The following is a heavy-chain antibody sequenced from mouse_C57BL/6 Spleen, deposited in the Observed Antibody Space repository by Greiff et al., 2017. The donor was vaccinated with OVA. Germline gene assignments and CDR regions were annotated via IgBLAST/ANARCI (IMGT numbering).Heavy chain of an antibody. Sequence: VQLKQSGAELVRPGASVKLSCTASGFNIKDDYMHWVKQRPEQGLEWIGWIDPENGDTEYASKFQGKATRTADTSSNTAYLQLSSLTSEDTAVYYCTRSYGNSFAYWGQGTLVTVSA. CDR3: TRSYGNSFAY. J-gene: IGHJ3*01. D-gene: IGHD2-1*01. V-gene: IGHV14-4*01. CDR1: GFNIKDDY. CDR2: IDPENGDT.